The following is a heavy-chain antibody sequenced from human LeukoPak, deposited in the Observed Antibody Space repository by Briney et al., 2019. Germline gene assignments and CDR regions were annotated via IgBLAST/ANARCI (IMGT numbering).Heavy chain of an antibody. CDR3: ARADYGDYLYYFDY. Sequence: ASVKVSCKASGYTFTSYGISWVRQAPGQGLEWMGWISAYNGNTNYAQKLQGRVTMTTDTSTSTAYMELRSLRPDDTAVYYCARADYGDYLYYFDYWGQGTLVTVSS. V-gene: IGHV1-18*01. J-gene: IGHJ4*02. D-gene: IGHD4-17*01. CDR1: GYTFTSYG. CDR2: ISAYNGNT.